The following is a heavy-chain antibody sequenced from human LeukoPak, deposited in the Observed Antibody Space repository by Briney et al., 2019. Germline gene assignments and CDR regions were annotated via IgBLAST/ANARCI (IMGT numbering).Heavy chain of an antibody. V-gene: IGHV4-59*01. CDR1: GGSISSYY. D-gene: IGHD6-6*01. CDR3: ARRIAARAPYYYYYYMDV. Sequence: PSETLSLTCTVSGGSISSYYWSWIRQPPGRGLEWIGYIYYSGSTNYNPSLKSRVTISVDTSKNQFSLKLSSVTAADTAVYYCARRIAARAPYYYYYYMDVWGKGTTVTVSS. J-gene: IGHJ6*03. CDR2: IYYSGST.